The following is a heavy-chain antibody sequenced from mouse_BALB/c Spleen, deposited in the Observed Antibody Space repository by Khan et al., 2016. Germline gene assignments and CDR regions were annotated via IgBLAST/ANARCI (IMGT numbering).Heavy chain of an antibody. CDR1: GYTFSNYW. Sequence: QVRLQQSGAELMKPGASVKISYKATGYTFSNYWIEWVKQRPGHGLEWIGDILPGSGYSNSNENFKGKATFTADASSNTAYMQLISLTSEDSAVXFCACGWYSMDYWGPGTSVTVSS. J-gene: IGHJ4*01. CDR2: ILPGSGYS. D-gene: IGHD1-2*01. V-gene: IGHV1-9*01. CDR3: ACGWYSMDY.